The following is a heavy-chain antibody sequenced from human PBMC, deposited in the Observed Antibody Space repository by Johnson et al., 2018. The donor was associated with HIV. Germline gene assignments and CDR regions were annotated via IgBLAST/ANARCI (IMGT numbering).Heavy chain of an antibody. V-gene: IGHV3-30*18. CDR2: ISYDGGLK. J-gene: IGHJ3*02. CDR3: AKDPPGVDDIHAFDI. Sequence: QVQLVESGGGVVQPGRSLRLSCAASGFTFSSYGMHWVRQAPGKGLEWVAVISYDGGLKYYADSVKGRFTISRDNSKNTLYLQMNSLRAEDTAVYYCAKDPPGVDDIHAFDIWGQGTMVTVSS. D-gene: IGHD3-9*01. CDR1: GFTFSSYG.